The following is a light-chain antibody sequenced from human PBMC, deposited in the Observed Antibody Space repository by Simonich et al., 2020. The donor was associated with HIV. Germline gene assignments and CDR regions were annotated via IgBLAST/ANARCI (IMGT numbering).Light chain of an antibody. J-gene: IGKJ1*01. CDR1: QCSSNS. CDR3: QQYYSTPPT. V-gene: IGKV1-NL1*01. CDR2: ASA. Sequence: DIQMTQSPSSLSASVGDRVTITCRAGQCSSNSLAWYQQKPGKAPKLLLYASARLESGVPSRVSGSGSGTDYTRTISRLQAENVAIYDWQQYYSTPPTFGQGTKVEIK.